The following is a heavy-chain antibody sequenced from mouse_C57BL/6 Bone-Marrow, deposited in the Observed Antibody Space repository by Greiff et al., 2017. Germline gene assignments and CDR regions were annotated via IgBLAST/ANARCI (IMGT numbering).Heavy chain of an antibody. Sequence: DVMLVESGGGLVQPGGSLSLSCAASGFTFTDYYMSWVRQPPGKALEWLGFIRNKANGYTTEYSASVKGRFTISRDNSQSILYLQMKALRAEDSATYYCARYTSYAFYAMDYWGQGTSVTVSS. V-gene: IGHV7-3*01. D-gene: IGHD6-5*01. CDR3: ARYTSYAFYAMDY. CDR1: GFTFTDYY. J-gene: IGHJ4*01. CDR2: IRNKANGYTT.